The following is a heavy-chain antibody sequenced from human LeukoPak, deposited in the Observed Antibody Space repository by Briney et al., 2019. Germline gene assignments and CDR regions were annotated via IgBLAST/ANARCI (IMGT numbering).Heavy chain of an antibody. Sequence: GESRKISCKSSGSSFTSCWFGWVRQMPGKGLEWMGIIYPGDSDTRYSPSFQGQVTISADKSISTAYLQWSSLKASDTAMYYCARHGSDTIFYGMDVWGQGTTVTVSS. CDR3: ARHGSDTIFYGMDV. V-gene: IGHV5-51*01. CDR1: GSSFTSCW. D-gene: IGHD3-10*01. J-gene: IGHJ6*02. CDR2: IYPGDSDT.